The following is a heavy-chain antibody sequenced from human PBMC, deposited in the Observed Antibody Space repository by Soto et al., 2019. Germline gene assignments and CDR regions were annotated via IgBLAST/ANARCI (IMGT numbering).Heavy chain of an antibody. CDR2: FDPEDGET. CDR3: ATYRLSKDFDTSGLDY. CDR1: GYTLTELF. Sequence: QVQLVQSGAEVKKPGASVKVSCKVSGYTLTELFMHWVRQAPGKGLEWMGGFDPEDGETIDAQKFQGRVTMTEDTSTDTAYMELSSLSSEDTAVYYCATYRLSKDFDTSGLDYWGQGTLVTVSS. D-gene: IGHD3-22*01. V-gene: IGHV1-24*01. J-gene: IGHJ4*02.